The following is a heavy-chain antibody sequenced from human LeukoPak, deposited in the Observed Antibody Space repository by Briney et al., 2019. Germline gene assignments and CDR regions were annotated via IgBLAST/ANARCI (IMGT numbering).Heavy chain of an antibody. CDR2: IYTSGST. CDR1: GGSISSYY. D-gene: IGHD2-15*01. J-gene: IGHJ5*02. Sequence: SETLSLTCTVSGGSISSYYWSWIRQPAGKGLEWIGRIYTSGSTNYNPSLKSRGTMSVDTSKNQFSLKLSSVTAADTAVYYCARDPTYCSGGSCYVSHWFDPWGQGTLVTVSS. V-gene: IGHV4-4*07. CDR3: ARDPTYCSGGSCYVSHWFDP.